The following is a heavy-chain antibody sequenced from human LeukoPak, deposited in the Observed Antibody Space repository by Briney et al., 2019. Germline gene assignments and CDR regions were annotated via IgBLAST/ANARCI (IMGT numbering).Heavy chain of an antibody. CDR1: GFTFSSYA. D-gene: IGHD3-10*01. CDR2: ISSSSSYI. J-gene: IGHJ4*02. V-gene: IGHV3-21*01. Sequence: PGGSLRLSCAASGFTFSSYAMSWVRQAPGKGLEWVSSISSSSSYIYYADSVKGRFTISRDNAKNSLYLQMNSLRAEDTAVYYCARVHPYYGSGSYPTDYWGQGTLVTVSS. CDR3: ARVHPYYGSGSYPTDY.